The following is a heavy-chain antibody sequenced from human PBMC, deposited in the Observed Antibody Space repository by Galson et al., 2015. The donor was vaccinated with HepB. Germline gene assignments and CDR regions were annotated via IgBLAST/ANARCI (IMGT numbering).Heavy chain of an antibody. Sequence: SETLSLTCTVSGGSISSSSYYWGWIRQPPGKGLEWIGSIYYSGSTYYNPSLKSRVTISVDTSKDQFSLKLSSVTAADTAVYYCARHGGYDHTVRSWGQGTLVTVSS. CDR3: ARHGGYDHTVRS. CDR1: GGSISSSSYY. J-gene: IGHJ4*02. CDR2: IYYSGST. V-gene: IGHV4-39*01. D-gene: IGHD5-12*01.